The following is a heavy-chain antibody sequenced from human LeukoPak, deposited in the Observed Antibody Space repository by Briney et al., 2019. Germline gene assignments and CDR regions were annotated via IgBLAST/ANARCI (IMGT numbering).Heavy chain of an antibody. CDR1: GFTFSSYD. V-gene: IGHV3-23*01. J-gene: IGHJ4*02. Sequence: GGSLRLSCAASGFTFSSYDMSWVRQAPGKGLEWVSAVSGSGGSTYYADSVTRRFTISRENSKLTLFLQMNSLRAEDTAVYYCAKDSHSGTYFDSWGRGTLVTVSS. CDR2: VSGSGGST. D-gene: IGHD1-26*01. CDR3: AKDSHSGTYFDS.